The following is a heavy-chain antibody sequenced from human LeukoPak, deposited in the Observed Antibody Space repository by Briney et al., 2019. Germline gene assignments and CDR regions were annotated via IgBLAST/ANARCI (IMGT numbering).Heavy chain of an antibody. CDR1: GGSISSYY. CDR3: ARGGYYYDSSGYWGAFDI. V-gene: IGHV4-59*01. Sequence: SETLSLTCTVSGGSISSYYWSWTRQPPGKGLEWIGYIYYSGSTNYNPSLKSRVTISVDTSRNQFSLKLSSVTAADTAVYYCARGGYYYDSSGYWGAFDIWGQGTMVTVSS. CDR2: IYYSGST. D-gene: IGHD3-22*01. J-gene: IGHJ3*02.